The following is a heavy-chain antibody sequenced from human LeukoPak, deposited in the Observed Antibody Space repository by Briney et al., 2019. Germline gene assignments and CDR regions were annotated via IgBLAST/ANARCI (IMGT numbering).Heavy chain of an antibody. Sequence: GGSLRLSCAASGFTFSNYGMHWVRQAPGKGLEWVAVISYDGSNKYYADSVKGRFTISRDNSKSTLYVQMNSLRADDTAVYYCAKTFSGTTWYYYGMDVWGQGTTVTVSS. D-gene: IGHD1-14*01. J-gene: IGHJ6*02. CDR2: ISYDGSNK. V-gene: IGHV3-30*18. CDR3: AKTFSGTTWYYYGMDV. CDR1: GFTFSNYG.